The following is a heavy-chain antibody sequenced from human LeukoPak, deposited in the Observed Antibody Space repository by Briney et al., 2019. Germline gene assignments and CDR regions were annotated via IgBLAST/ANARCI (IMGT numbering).Heavy chain of an antibody. CDR3: ATPGVVYYYDPLFDY. CDR2: FDPEDGET. V-gene: IGHV1-24*01. D-gene: IGHD3-22*01. Sequence: GASVTVSCKVSGYTLTELSMHWVRQAPGKGLEWMGGFDPEDGETIYAQKFQGRVTMTEDTSTDTAYMELSSLRSEDTAVYYCATPGVVYYYDPLFDYWGQGTLVTVSS. J-gene: IGHJ4*02. CDR1: GYTLTELS.